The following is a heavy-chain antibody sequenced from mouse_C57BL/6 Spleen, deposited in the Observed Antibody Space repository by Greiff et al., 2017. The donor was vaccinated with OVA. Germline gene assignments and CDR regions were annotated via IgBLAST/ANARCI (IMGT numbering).Heavy chain of an antibody. CDR3: ARRSRAMDY. V-gene: IGHV1-55*01. CDR1: GYTFTSYW. CDR2: IYPGSGST. J-gene: IGHJ4*01. Sequence: QVQLQQPGAELVKPGASVKMSCKASGYTFTSYWITWVKQRPGQGLEWIGDIYPGSGSTNYNEKFKSKATLTVDKSSSTAYMQLSSLTSEDSAVYYCARRSRAMDYWGQGTSVTVSS.